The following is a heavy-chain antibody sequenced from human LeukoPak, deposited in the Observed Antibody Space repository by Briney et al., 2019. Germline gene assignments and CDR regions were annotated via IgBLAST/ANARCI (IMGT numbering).Heavy chain of an antibody. Sequence: GASVKVSCKASGGTFSSYAINWVRQATGQGLEWMGWMNPNSGNTGYAQKFQGRVTMTRNTSISTAYMELSSLRSGDTAVYYCARGRGLVRGVYMDVWGKGTTVTISS. CDR2: MNPNSGNT. J-gene: IGHJ6*03. CDR3: ARGRGLVRGVYMDV. CDR1: GGTFSSYA. D-gene: IGHD3-10*01. V-gene: IGHV1-8*02.